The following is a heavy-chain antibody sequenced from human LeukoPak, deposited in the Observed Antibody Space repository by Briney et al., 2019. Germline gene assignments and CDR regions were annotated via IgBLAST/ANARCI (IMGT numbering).Heavy chain of an antibody. J-gene: IGHJ4*02. CDR3: ARDYDILTGCPHY. CDR1: GYTFTGYY. D-gene: IGHD3-9*01. Sequence: ASVKVSCKASGYTFTGYYMHWVRQAPGQGLEWMGWINPNSGGTNYAQKFQGRVTMTRDTSISTAYMELSRLRSDDTAVYYCARDYDILTGCPHYWGQGTLVTVSS. CDR2: INPNSGGT. V-gene: IGHV1-2*02.